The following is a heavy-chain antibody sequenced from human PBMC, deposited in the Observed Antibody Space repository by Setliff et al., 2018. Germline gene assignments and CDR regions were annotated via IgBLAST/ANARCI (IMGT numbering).Heavy chain of an antibody. J-gene: IGHJ3*02. CDR3: VRDDADNYDAFDN. CDR2: IGPAGNT. V-gene: IGHV3-13*01. CDR1: GFIFSSYD. Sequence: PGGSLRLSCAASGFIFSSYDMHWVRQSTGKGLEWVSSIGPAGNTYYAGSVKGRFTISRENAKNSLYLQMNSLRADDTGVYYCVRDDADNYDAFDNWGQGTLVTVSS. D-gene: IGHD3-22*01.